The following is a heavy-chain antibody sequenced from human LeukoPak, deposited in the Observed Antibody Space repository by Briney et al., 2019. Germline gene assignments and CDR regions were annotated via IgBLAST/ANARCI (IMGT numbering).Heavy chain of an antibody. D-gene: IGHD6-19*01. V-gene: IGHV3-9*01. CDR2: ISWNSGSI. Sequence: GGPLRLSCAASGFTFSSYSMNWVRQAPGKGLEWVSGISWNSGSIGYADSVKGRFTISRDNAKNSLYLQMNSLRAEDTALYYCAKDSGSGWSFDYWGQGTLVTVSS. CDR3: AKDSGSGWSFDY. J-gene: IGHJ4*02. CDR1: GFTFSSYS.